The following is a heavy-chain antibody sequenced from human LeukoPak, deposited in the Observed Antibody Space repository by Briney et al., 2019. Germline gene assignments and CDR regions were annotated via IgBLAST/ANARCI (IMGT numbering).Heavy chain of an antibody. Sequence: GESLKISCKGSGYSFTSYWIGWLGQMPGKGREGMGSIYPGESDTRYSPSFQAEVTISAGKSISTAYLQWSSLKASDTAMYFCARLGYSYDDYFDYWGQGTLVTVSS. CDR3: ARLGYSYDDYFDY. V-gene: IGHV5-51*01. CDR1: GYSFTSYW. J-gene: IGHJ4*02. CDR2: IYPGESDT. D-gene: IGHD5-18*01.